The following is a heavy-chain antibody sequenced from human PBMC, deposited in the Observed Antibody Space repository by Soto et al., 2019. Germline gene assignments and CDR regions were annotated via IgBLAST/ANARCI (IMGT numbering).Heavy chain of an antibody. D-gene: IGHD6-6*01. CDR1: GGSFSGYY. CDR3: ARGRGSSSSLGNWFDP. V-gene: IGHV4-34*01. CDR2: INHSGST. J-gene: IGHJ5*02. Sequence: PSETLSLTCAVYGGSFSGYYWSWIRQPPGKGLEWIGEINHSGSTNYNPSLKSRVTISVDTSKNQFSLKLSSVTAADTAVYYCARGRGSSSSLGNWFDPWGQGTLVTVS.